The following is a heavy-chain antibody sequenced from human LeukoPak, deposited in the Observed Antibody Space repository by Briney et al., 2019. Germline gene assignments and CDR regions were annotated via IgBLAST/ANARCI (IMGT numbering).Heavy chain of an antibody. CDR3: ARGILDYDYVWGSYRLDY. CDR1: GGSLSGYY. V-gene: IGHV4-34*01. D-gene: IGHD3-16*02. CDR2: INHSGST. Sequence: SETLSLTCAVYGGSLSGYYWSWIRQPPGKGLEWIGEINHSGSTNYNPSLKSRVTISVDTSKNQFSLKLSSVTAADTAVYYCARGILDYDYVWGSYRLDYWGQGTLVTVSS. J-gene: IGHJ4*02.